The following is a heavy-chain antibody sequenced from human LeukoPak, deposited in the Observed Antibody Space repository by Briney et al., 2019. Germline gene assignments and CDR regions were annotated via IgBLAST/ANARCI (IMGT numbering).Heavy chain of an antibody. J-gene: IGHJ4*02. CDR3: ASDLVY. CDR2: IYGVDGT. Sequence: GGSLRLSCAASGFTFSSYEMNWVRRAPGKGLEWVSVIYGVDGTSYADSVKGRFTISRDSSRNTVYLQMNGLRAEDTAVYYCASDLVYWGQGTLVTVSS. D-gene: IGHD2-8*02. V-gene: IGHV3-53*01. CDR1: GFTFSSYE.